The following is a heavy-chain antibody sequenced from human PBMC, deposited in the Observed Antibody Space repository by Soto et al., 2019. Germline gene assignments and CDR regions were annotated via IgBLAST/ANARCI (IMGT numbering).Heavy chain of an antibody. CDR3: ARAPHCGGDCYIPWFDP. J-gene: IGHJ5*02. CDR2: IIPIFGTA. Sequence: QVQLVQSGAEVKKPGSSVKVSCKASGGTFSSYAISWVRQAPGQGLEWMGGIIPIFGTANYAQKFQGRVTITADESTSTAYMELSSLRSEDTAVYYWARAPHCGGDCYIPWFDPWGQGTLVTVSS. D-gene: IGHD2-21*02. V-gene: IGHV1-69*01. CDR1: GGTFSSYA.